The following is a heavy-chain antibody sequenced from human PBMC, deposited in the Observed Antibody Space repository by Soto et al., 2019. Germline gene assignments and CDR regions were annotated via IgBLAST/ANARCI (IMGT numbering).Heavy chain of an antibody. D-gene: IGHD1-1*01. Sequence: QVQLVQSGAEVKKPGSSVKVSCKASGGTFSSYAIRWVRQAPGQGLEWMGGIITIFGTANYAQKFQGRVTITADESTSTAYMELSSLRSEDTAVYYCASPTKPLYFYYGMDVWGQGTTVTVSS. J-gene: IGHJ6*02. V-gene: IGHV1-69*12. CDR1: GGTFSSYA. CDR3: ASPTKPLYFYYGMDV. CDR2: IITIFGTA.